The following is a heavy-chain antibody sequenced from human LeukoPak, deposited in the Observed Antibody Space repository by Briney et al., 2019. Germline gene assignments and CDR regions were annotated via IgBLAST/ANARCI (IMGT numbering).Heavy chain of an antibody. D-gene: IGHD3-9*01. Sequence: PGGSLRLSCAASGFTFSSYAMHWVRQAPGKGLEYVSAISSNGGSTYYANSVKGRFTISRDNSKNTLYLQMGSLRAEDMAVYYCARGGIRGYYDILTGYYGLTFYYYYMDVWGKGTTVTVSS. J-gene: IGHJ6*03. CDR1: GFTFSSYA. V-gene: IGHV3-64*01. CDR2: ISSNGGST. CDR3: ARGGIRGYYDILTGYYGLTFYYYYMDV.